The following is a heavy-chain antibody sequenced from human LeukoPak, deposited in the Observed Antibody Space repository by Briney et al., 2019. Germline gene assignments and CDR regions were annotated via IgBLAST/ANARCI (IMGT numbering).Heavy chain of an antibody. V-gene: IGHV3-21*01. CDR1: GFTFSDYS. Sequence: GGSLRLSCAASGFTFSDYSMNWVRQAPGKGLEWVSSISSTSDYIYYADSLKGRFTISRDNARNSLYLQMSSLRAEDTAVYYCARYANHGFDYWGQGTLVTVSS. CDR3: ARYANHGFDY. J-gene: IGHJ4*02. CDR2: ISSTSDYI.